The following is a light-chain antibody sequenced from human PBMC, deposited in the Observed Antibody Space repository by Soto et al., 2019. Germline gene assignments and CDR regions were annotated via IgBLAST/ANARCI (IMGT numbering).Light chain of an antibody. V-gene: IGKV1-6*01. Sequence: AIQMTQSPSSLSASVGDTVTITCRASQGIRNDLGWYQQKPGKAPNLLIYAASSLQSGVPSRFSGSGSGTDFTLTISCLQPEDFATYYCLQDYNYPRTFGQGTKVDIK. CDR2: AAS. CDR1: QGIRND. J-gene: IGKJ1*01. CDR3: LQDYNYPRT.